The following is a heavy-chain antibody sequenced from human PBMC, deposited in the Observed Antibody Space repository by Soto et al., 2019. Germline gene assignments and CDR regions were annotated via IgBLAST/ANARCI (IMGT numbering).Heavy chain of an antibody. Sequence: EVQLLESGGGLVQPGGSLRLSCAASGFTFSSYAMSWVRQAPGKGLEWVSAISGSGGSTYYADSAKGRFTISRDNSKNTLYLQMNSLRAEDTAVYYCAKHGGSGYDYFDYWGQGTLVTVSS. CDR2: ISGSGGST. D-gene: IGHD5-12*01. CDR3: AKHGGSGYDYFDY. V-gene: IGHV3-23*01. J-gene: IGHJ4*02. CDR1: GFTFSSYA.